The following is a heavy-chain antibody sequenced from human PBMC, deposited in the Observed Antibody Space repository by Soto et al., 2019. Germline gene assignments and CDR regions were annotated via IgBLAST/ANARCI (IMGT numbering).Heavy chain of an antibody. J-gene: IGHJ4*02. CDR1: GFTFSSYG. CDR3: ARDGDSSSCCGY. V-gene: IGHV3-33*01. D-gene: IGHD6-13*01. CDR2: IWYDGSNK. Sequence: QVQLVESGGGVVQPGRSLRLSCAASGFTFSSYGMHWVRQAPGKGLEWVAVIWYDGSNKYYADSVKGRFTISRDNSKNTLYLQMNSLRAEDTAVYYCARDGDSSSCCGYWGQGTLVTVSS.